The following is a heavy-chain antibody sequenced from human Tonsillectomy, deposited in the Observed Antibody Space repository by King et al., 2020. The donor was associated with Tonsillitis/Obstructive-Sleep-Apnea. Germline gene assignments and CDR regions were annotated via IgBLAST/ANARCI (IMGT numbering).Heavy chain of an antibody. Sequence: HVQLQQWGAGLLKPSETLSLTCAVYGGSFSGYYWSWIRQPPGKGLEWIGESNHSGSTNYNPSLKSRVTISVDTSKTQFSLKLSSVTAADTAVYYCAREPLVVPAAMGHYYYGLDVWGRGTTVTVSS. CDR3: AREPLVVPAAMGHYYYGLDV. CDR1: GGSFSGYY. V-gene: IGHV4-34*01. D-gene: IGHD2-2*01. J-gene: IGHJ6*02. CDR2: SNHSGST.